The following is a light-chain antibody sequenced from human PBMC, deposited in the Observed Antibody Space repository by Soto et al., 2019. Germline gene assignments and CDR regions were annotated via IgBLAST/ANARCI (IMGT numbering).Light chain of an antibody. CDR2: EVN. CDR3: SSYATGSTPWV. CDR1: SSDVGRYNY. J-gene: IGLJ3*02. Sequence: QSVLTQPASVSGSPGQSITISCTGTSSDVGRYNYVSWYQQHPGKAPKLMIYEVNNRPSGVSYRFSGSKSGNTASLTISGLQAEDKSDYYCSSYATGSTPWVFGGGTKLTVL. V-gene: IGLV2-14*01.